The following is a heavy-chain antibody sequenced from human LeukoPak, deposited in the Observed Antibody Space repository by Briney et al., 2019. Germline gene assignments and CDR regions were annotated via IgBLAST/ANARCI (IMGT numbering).Heavy chain of an antibody. Sequence: SETLSLTCAVYGGSFSGYYWSWIRQPAGKGLERIGRIYTSGSTNYNPSLKSRVTISVDTSKNQFSLKLSSVTAADTAVYYCARELPHYDSSGYYYYGRFDPWGQGTLVTVSS. CDR1: GGSFSGYY. CDR3: ARELPHYDSSGYYYYGRFDP. J-gene: IGHJ5*02. D-gene: IGHD3-22*01. V-gene: IGHV4-4*07. CDR2: IYTSGST.